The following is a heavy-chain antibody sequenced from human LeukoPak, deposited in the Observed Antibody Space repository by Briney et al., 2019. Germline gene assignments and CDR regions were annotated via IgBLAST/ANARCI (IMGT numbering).Heavy chain of an antibody. J-gene: IGHJ4*02. V-gene: IGHV3-48*03. CDR3: AREGGSGWYHYFDY. D-gene: IGHD6-19*01. Sequence: GGSLRLSCAASGFTFSSYEMNWVRQAPGKGLEWVSYISSSGSTIYYAGSVKGRFTISRDNAKNSLYLQMNSLRAEDTAVYYCAREGGSGWYHYFDYWGQGTLVTVSS. CDR1: GFTFSSYE. CDR2: ISSSGSTI.